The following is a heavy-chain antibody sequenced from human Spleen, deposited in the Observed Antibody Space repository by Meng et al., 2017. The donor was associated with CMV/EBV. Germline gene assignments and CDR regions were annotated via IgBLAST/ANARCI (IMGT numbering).Heavy chain of an antibody. CDR1: GFSFSTYV. V-gene: IGHV3-30-3*01. CDR3: VRESRYCSSTTCYMMDY. J-gene: IGHJ4*02. CDR2: ISYDGATE. D-gene: IGHD2-2*02. Sequence: GESLKISCAASGFSFSTYVMHWVRQAPGKGLEWVATISYDGATENYVDFEKGRFTISRDNSKNSLYLQMNSLRSEDTALYYCVRESRYCSSTTCYMMDYWGQGTLVTVSS.